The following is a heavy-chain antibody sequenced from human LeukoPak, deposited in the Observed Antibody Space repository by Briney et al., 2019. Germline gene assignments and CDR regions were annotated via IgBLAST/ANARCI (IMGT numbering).Heavy chain of an antibody. Sequence: GASVKVSCKASGYTFTGYYMHWVRQAPGQGLEWMGWINPNSGGTNYAQKFQGRVTMTRDTSISTAYMELSRLRSDDTAVYYCATVGKYYDFWSGYYTRAYDYWGQGTLVTVSS. V-gene: IGHV1-2*02. CDR2: INPNSGGT. J-gene: IGHJ4*02. CDR3: ATVGKYYDFWSGYYTRAYDY. CDR1: GYTFTGYY. D-gene: IGHD3-3*01.